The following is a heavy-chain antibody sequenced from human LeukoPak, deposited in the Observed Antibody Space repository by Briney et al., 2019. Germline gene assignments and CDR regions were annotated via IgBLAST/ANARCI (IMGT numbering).Heavy chain of an antibody. Sequence: PGGSLRLSRAASGFTFSSYWMSWVRQAPGKGLEWVANIKQDGSEKYYVDSVKGRFTISRDNAKNSLYLQMNSLRAEDTAVYYCARVGVSTYYDFWSGYYNYWGQGTLVTVSS. D-gene: IGHD3-3*01. J-gene: IGHJ4*02. CDR3: ARVGVSTYYDFWSGYYNY. V-gene: IGHV3-7*01. CDR1: GFTFSSYW. CDR2: IKQDGSEK.